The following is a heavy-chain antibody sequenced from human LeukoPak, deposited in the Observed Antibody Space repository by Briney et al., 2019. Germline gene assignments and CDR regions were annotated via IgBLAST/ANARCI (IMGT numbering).Heavy chain of an antibody. D-gene: IGHD3-10*01. Sequence: GGSLRLSCAASGFTFSSYTMNWVRQAPGKGLEWVSSISTSSSYIYYADSVKGRFTISRDNAKNSLYLQMNSLRAEDTAVYYCAKEYENGALLLWFGELLYFDYWGQGTLVTVSS. J-gene: IGHJ4*02. CDR2: ISTSSSYI. CDR3: AKEYENGALLLWFGELLYFDY. V-gene: IGHV3-21*01. CDR1: GFTFSSYT.